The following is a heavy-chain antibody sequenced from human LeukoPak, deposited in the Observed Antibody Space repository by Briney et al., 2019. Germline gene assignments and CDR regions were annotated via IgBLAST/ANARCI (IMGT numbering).Heavy chain of an antibody. CDR1: GFTFSSHG. V-gene: IGHV3-23*01. D-gene: IGHD1-26*01. CDR2: ISPSGGIT. CDR3: ARDPYNGNYGDSYYYYMDV. Sequence: HPGGSLRLSCAASGFTFSSHGMNWVRQAPGKGLEWVSGISPSGGITYYTDSVKGRFTISRDNSKNTVSLQMNSLRAEDTAIYYCARDPYNGNYGDSYYYYMDVWGKGTTVTISS. J-gene: IGHJ6*03.